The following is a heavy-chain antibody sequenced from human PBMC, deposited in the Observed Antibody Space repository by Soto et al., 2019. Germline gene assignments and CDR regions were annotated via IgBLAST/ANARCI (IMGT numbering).Heavy chain of an antibody. Sequence: EAPLLESGGGVVQPGRSLRLSCVASDFTFSYYWMHCVRQVPGKGLVWVSRIHSDGSSTTYADYVKGRFTISRDNAKNTLYLQMASLRVEDTAVYYCARGDDGAFDPWGQGTMVTVSS. CDR2: IHSDGSST. J-gene: IGHJ3*01. V-gene: IGHV3-74*03. CDR1: DFTFSYYW. CDR3: ARGDDGAFDP. D-gene: IGHD1-1*01.